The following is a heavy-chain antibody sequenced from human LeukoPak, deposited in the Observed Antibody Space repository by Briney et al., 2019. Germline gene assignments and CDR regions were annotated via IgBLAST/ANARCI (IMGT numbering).Heavy chain of an antibody. D-gene: IGHD2-15*01. CDR3: ARLVDRYCSGGSCYYFDS. Sequence: TSETLSLTCSVSGGSISSRSYYWGWIRQTPGKGLEWIGSIYYSGSTYYNPSLKSRVTISVDTSKNQFSLKLSSVTAADTAVYYCARLVDRYCSGGSCYYFDSWGQGTLVTVSS. V-gene: IGHV4-39*01. J-gene: IGHJ4*02. CDR1: GGSISSRSYY. CDR2: IYYSGST.